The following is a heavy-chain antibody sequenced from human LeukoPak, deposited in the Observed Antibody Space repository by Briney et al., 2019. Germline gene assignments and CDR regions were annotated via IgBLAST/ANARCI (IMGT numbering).Heavy chain of an antibody. CDR2: IYSSGST. CDR1: GGSITSYY. CDR3: ARHYYDRSGAYSFDY. D-gene: IGHD3-22*01. V-gene: IGHV4-59*08. Sequence: PSETLSLTCTVSGGSITSYYWSWIRQPPGKGLEWMGYIYSSGSTNYNPSLKSRVTISVDTSRNQFSLKLNSVTAADTAVYFCARHYYDRSGAYSFDYWGQGALVTVS. J-gene: IGHJ4*02.